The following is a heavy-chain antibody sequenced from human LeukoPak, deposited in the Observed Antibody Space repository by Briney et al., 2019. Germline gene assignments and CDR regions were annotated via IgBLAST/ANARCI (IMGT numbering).Heavy chain of an antibody. V-gene: IGHV4-59*01. Sequence: SETLSLTCTVSGGSISSYYWSWIRQPPGKGLEWIGYIYYSGSTNYNPSLKSRVTISVDTSKDQFSLKLSSVTAADTAVYYCAREGVITGTTIDYAFDIWGQGTMVTVSS. CDR2: IYYSGST. CDR3: AREGVITGTTIDYAFDI. J-gene: IGHJ3*02. D-gene: IGHD1-7*01. CDR1: GGSISSYY.